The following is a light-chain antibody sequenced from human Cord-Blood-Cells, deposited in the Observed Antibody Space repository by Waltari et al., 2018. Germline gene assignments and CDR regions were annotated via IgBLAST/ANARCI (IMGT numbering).Light chain of an antibody. J-gene: IGKJ4*01. V-gene: IGKV1-8*01. CDR3: QQYGSSLLT. CDR1: QGISSY. CDR2: AAS. Sequence: AIRMTQSPSSLSASTGDRVTITCRASQGISSYLAWYQQKPGKAPKLLIYAASTLQSGVPSRFSGSGSGTDFTLTISCLQSEDFATYYCQQYGSSLLTFGGGTKVEIK.